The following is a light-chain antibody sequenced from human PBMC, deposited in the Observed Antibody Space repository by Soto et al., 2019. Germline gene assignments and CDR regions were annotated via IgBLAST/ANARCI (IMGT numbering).Light chain of an antibody. Sequence: DSQRTKSPSTLSAPVDDRVTITCRASQSISTLLAWYQQKPGRAPKLLIYDSSSLESGVPSRFSGSGSGTEFSLTISCLQPDDFTTYYCQQYACCSNTFGQGTRLEI. V-gene: IGKV1-5*01. CDR1: QSISTL. J-gene: IGKJ5*01. CDR2: DSS. CDR3: QQYACCSNT.